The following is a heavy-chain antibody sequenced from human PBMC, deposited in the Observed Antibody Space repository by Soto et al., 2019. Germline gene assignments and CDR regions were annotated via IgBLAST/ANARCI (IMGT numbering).Heavy chain of an antibody. J-gene: IGHJ4*02. CDR2: VFYGGT. CDR3: ASYRGALYFQS. CDR1: VLSMSSNY. D-gene: IGHD3-16*01. V-gene: IGHV4-59*01. Sequence: XETLSLTCSFSVLSMSSNYWSCIRQSPDKGLEWLGYVFYGGTDYNPSLGGRVSMSVETSKSQFSLKLTSVTVADTAVYYCASYRGALYFQSWGPGILVTVSS.